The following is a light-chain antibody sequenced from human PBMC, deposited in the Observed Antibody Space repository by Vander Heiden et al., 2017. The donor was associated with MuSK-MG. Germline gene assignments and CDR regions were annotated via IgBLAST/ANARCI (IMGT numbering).Light chain of an antibody. CDR1: QSLFHSDNSKDF. J-gene: IGKJ3*01. Sequence: DIVMTQSPDSLSVSLGGRATINCKASQSLFHSDNSKDFLAWYHQKLGQPPKLLMSWASTRESAVPDRSSGSGPGTDFTLTISSLQAEDVAVYYCRRDASARLTFGHGTIVEIK. CDR3: RRDASARLT. CDR2: WAS. V-gene: IGKV4-1*01.